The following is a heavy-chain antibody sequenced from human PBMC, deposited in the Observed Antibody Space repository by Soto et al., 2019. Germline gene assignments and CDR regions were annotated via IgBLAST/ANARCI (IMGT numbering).Heavy chain of an antibody. CDR3: ARVCGPAGGGACDI. J-gene: IGHJ3*02. CDR2: VDVGGGST. D-gene: IGHD3-10*01. V-gene: IGHV3-23*01. Sequence: EVQLLESGGGLVQPGGSLRLSCAASGFTFSTHAMILVRQAPGKGLNWVSTVDVGGGSTYYTDSVKGRFTVSRDNSKNTFYRQLNTLRAEDTAIYFCARVCGPAGGGACDIWGQGTMVTVSS. CDR1: GFTFSTHA.